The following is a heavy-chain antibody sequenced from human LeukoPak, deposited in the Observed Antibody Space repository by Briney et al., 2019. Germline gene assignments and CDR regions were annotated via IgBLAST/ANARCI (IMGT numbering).Heavy chain of an antibody. V-gene: IGHV4-4*02. Sequence: SGTLSLTCGVSGGSITSTNWWSWVRQPPGQGLEWIGEISLTGRTNYNPSLIGRVIMSLDESRNQLSLTLTSVTAADTAVYYCAKHSFDSGDYFDEWGQGTLVTVSS. CDR1: GGSITSTNW. CDR3: AKHSFDSGDYFDE. CDR2: ISLTGRT. J-gene: IGHJ4*02. D-gene: IGHD3-22*01.